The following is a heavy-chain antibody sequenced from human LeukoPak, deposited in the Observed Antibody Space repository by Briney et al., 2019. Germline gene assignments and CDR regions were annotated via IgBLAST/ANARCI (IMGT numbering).Heavy chain of an antibody. Sequence: SVKVSCKASGVTFSSFAISWVRQAPGQRLEWIGEIIPIFVTANYAQKFLGRVTITTDESTSTAYMELSSLRSEDTAVYYCALIAVGATIGGYWGQGTRVTVSS. CDR2: IIPIFVTA. CDR3: ALIAVGATIGGY. CDR1: GVTFSSFA. D-gene: IGHD1-26*01. J-gene: IGHJ4*02. V-gene: IGHV1-69*05.